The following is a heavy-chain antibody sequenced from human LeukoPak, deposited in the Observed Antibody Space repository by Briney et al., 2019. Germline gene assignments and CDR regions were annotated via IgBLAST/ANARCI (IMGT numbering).Heavy chain of an antibody. D-gene: IGHD2-2*01. J-gene: IGHJ4*02. V-gene: IGHV3-74*01. CDR3: ARLSTTSSPFDY. CDR2: INSDGSST. CDR1: GFTFSSYW. Sequence: GGSLRLSCAASGFTFSSYWMHWVRQAPGKGLVWVSRINSDGSSTSYADSVKGRFTISRDNAKNTLYLQMNSLRAKDTAVYYCARLSTTSSPFDYWGQGTLVTVSS.